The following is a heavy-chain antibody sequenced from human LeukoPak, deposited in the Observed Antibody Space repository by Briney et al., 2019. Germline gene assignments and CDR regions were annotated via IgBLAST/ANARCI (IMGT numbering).Heavy chain of an antibody. D-gene: IGHD6-13*01. J-gene: IGHJ4*02. V-gene: IGHV3-73*01. CDR2: IRSKANSYAT. CDR1: GFTFSGSA. CDR3: TSRGPIAAAPDY. Sequence: GGSLRLSCAVSGFTFSGSAMHWVRQASGKGLEWVGRIRSKANSYATAYAASVKGRFTISRDDSKNTAYLQMKSLKTEDTAVYYCTSRGPIAAAPDYWGQGTLVTVSS.